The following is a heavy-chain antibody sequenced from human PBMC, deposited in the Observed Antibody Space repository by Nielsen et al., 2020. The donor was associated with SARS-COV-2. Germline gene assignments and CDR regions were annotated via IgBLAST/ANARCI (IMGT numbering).Heavy chain of an antibody. CDR1: GGSISSGDYY. V-gene: IGHV4-30-4*01. CDR3: ARIQKHNYYSLGSYYFDF. Sequence: SETLSPTCAVSGGSISSGDYYWSWIRQPPGKGLEWIGYIYYSGNTYYNPSLKSRLTISVDTSKNQLSLKLSSVTAADTAVYYCARIQKHNYYSLGSYYFDFWGQGTLVTVSS. J-gene: IGHJ4*02. CDR2: IYYSGNT. D-gene: IGHD3-10*01.